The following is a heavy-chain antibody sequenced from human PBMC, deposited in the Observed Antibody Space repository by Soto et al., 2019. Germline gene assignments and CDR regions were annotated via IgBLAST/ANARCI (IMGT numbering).Heavy chain of an antibody. CDR2: INHSGST. CDR1: GGSFSGYY. J-gene: IGHJ4*02. D-gene: IGHD6-13*01. Sequence: SETLSLTCAVYGGSFSGYYWSWIRQPPGKGLEWIGEINHSGSTNYNPSLKSRVTISVDTSKNQFSLKLSSVTSSDTAVYYCARGRRRMEQAAGPLDSWGRGTLVPVSS. CDR3: ARGRRRMEQAAGPLDS. V-gene: IGHV4-34*01.